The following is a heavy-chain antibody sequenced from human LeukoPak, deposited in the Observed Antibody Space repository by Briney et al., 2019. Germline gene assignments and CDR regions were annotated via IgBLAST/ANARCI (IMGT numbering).Heavy chain of an antibody. Sequence: SETLSLTCAVYGGSFSGYYWSWIRQPPGKGLEWIGEINHSGSTNYNPSLKSRVTISVDTSKNQFSLKLSSVTAADTAVYYCARDRGYYDRWGQGTLVTVSS. V-gene: IGHV4-34*01. D-gene: IGHD3-22*01. CDR3: ARDRGYYDR. CDR1: GGSFSGYY. J-gene: IGHJ4*02. CDR2: INHSGST.